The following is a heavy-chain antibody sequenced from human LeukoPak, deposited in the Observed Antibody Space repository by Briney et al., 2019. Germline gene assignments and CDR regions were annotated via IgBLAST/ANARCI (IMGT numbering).Heavy chain of an antibody. CDR1: GGSISSSSYY. V-gene: IGHV4-39*07. D-gene: IGHD6-13*01. CDR3: ARSQGIAAAVCD. CDR2: IYYSGST. J-gene: IGHJ4*02. Sequence: SETLSLTCTVSGGSISSSSYYWGWIRQPPGTGLEWIGSIYYSGSTYYNPSLKSRVTISVDTSKNQFSLKLSSVTAADTAVYYCARSQGIAAAVCDWGQGTLVTVSS.